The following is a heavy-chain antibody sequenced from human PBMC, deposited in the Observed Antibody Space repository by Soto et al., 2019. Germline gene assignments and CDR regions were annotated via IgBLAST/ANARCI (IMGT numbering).Heavy chain of an antibody. J-gene: IGHJ5*02. Sequence: ASVKLSCKASGGTFSSYAISWVRQAPGQGLEWMGGIIPIFGTANYAQKFQGRVTITADESTSTAYMELSSLRSEDTAVYYCAKEKISTSCCNWFDPWGQGTLVTVSS. V-gene: IGHV1-69*13. D-gene: IGHD2-2*01. CDR3: AKEKISTSCCNWFDP. CDR2: IIPIFGTA. CDR1: GGTFSSYA.